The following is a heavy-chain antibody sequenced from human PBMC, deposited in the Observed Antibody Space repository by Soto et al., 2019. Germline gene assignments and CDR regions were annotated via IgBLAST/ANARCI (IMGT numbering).Heavy chain of an antibody. J-gene: IGHJ6*02. D-gene: IGHD6-13*01. CDR1: GGTFSSYA. Sequence: SVKVSCKASGGTFSSYAISWVRQAPGQGLEWMGGIIPILGTANYAQKFQGRVTITADESTSTAYMELSSLRSEDTAVYYCARVYSSSWYDYYYGMDVWGQGTTVTVSS. CDR2: IIPILGTA. CDR3: ARVYSSSWYDYYYGMDV. V-gene: IGHV1-69*13.